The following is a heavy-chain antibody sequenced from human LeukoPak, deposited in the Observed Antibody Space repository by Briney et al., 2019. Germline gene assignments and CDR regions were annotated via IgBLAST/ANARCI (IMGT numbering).Heavy chain of an antibody. J-gene: IGHJ3*02. CDR3: ARAHPTMVVVAAPDAFDI. CDR1: GFTFSSYS. D-gene: IGHD2-15*01. Sequence: GGSLRLSCAASGFTFSSYSINWVRQAPGKGLEWVSYISSSGTTIYYADSVKGRFTISRDNAKNSEYLQMNSLRAEDTAVYYCARAHPTMVVVAAPDAFDIWGQGTMVTVSS. V-gene: IGHV3-48*01. CDR2: ISSSGTTI.